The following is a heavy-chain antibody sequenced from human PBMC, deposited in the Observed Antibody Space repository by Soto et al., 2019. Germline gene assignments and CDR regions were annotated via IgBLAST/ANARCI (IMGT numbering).Heavy chain of an antibody. CDR2: IYHSGST. CDR3: ARIPRGLRYYGMDV. Sequence: PSETLSLTCAVSGGSISSSNWWSWVRQPPGKGLEWIGEIYHSGSTNYNPSLKSRVTISVDKSKNQFSLKLSSVTAADTAVYYCARIPRGLRYYGMDVWGQGTTVTVSS. J-gene: IGHJ6*02. V-gene: IGHV4-4*02. CDR1: GGSISSSNW. D-gene: IGHD4-17*01.